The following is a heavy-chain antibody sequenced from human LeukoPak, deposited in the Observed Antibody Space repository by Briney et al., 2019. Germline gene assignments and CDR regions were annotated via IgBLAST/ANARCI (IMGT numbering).Heavy chain of an antibody. D-gene: IGHD2-15*01. CDR2: IYTSGST. J-gene: IGHJ6*02. Sequence: SETLSLTCTVSGGSISSGSYYWSWIRQPAGKGLEWIGRIYTSGSTNYNSSLKSRVTISVDTSKNQFSLKLSSVTAADTAVYYCARDRVVAARGYYYYGMDVWGQGTTVTVSS. V-gene: IGHV4-61*02. CDR3: ARDRVVAARGYYYYGMDV. CDR1: GGSISSGSYY.